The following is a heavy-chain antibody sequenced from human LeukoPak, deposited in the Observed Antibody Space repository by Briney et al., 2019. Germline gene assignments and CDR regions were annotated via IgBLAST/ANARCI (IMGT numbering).Heavy chain of an antibody. V-gene: IGHV3-74*01. J-gene: IGHJ4*02. Sequence: QAGGSLRLSCAASGFTFSSYWMHWVRQAPGKGLAWVSRINSDGSSTSYADSVKGRFTISRDNAKNTLYLQMNSLRAEDTAVYYCARAWEWLQSAYYFDYWGQGTLVTVSS. D-gene: IGHD5-12*01. CDR3: ARAWEWLQSAYYFDY. CDR1: GFTFSSYW. CDR2: INSDGSST.